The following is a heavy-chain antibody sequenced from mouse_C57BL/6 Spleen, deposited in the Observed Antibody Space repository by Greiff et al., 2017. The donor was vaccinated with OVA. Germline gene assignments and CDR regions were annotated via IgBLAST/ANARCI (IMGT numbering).Heavy chain of an antibody. V-gene: IGHV1-15*01. Sequence: VKLQESGAELVRPGASVTLSCKASGYTFTDYEMHWVKQTPVHGLEWIGAIDPETGGTAYNQKFKGKAILTADKSSSTAYMELRSLTSEDSAVYYCTRCGSSSFDYWGQGTTLTVSS. CDR2: IDPETGGT. J-gene: IGHJ2*01. CDR3: TRCGSSSFDY. D-gene: IGHD1-1*01. CDR1: GYTFTDYE.